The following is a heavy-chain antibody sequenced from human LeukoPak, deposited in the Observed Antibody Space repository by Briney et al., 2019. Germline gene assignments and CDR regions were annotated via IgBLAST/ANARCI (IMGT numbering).Heavy chain of an antibody. CDR3: VMSWIRQQRDS. D-gene: IGHD1-1*01. J-gene: IGHJ4*02. Sequence: GGSLRLSCVASGFSFRDYWMSWVRRAPGKGLEWVADITPDGSGKTYVDSVKGRFTISRDNAKQSLYLQMDTLTAGDTAVYYCVMSWIRQQRDSWGQGTLVTVSS. CDR2: ITPDGSGK. CDR1: GFSFRDYW. V-gene: IGHV3-7*01.